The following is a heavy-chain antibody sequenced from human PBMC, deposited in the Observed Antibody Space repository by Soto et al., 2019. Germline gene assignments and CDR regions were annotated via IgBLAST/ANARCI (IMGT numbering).Heavy chain of an antibody. Sequence: QVQLVESGGGVVQPGRSLGLSCAASGFTFSSYGMHWVRQAPGKGLEWVAVISYDGSNKYYADSVKGRFTISRDNSKNTLYLQMNSLRAEDTAVYYGAKEHHYGDYLFDYWGQGTLVTVSS. CDR1: GFTFSSYG. CDR2: ISYDGSNK. J-gene: IGHJ4*02. D-gene: IGHD4-17*01. V-gene: IGHV3-30*18. CDR3: AKEHHYGDYLFDY.